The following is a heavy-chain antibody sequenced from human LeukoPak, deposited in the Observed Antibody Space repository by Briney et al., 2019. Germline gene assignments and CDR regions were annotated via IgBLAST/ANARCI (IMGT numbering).Heavy chain of an antibody. CDR2: IWYDGSNK. V-gene: IGHV3-33*06. CDR1: GFTFSSYG. J-gene: IGHJ6*03. CDR3: AKDGRDYGDYYYYYMDV. Sequence: PGGSLRLSCAASGFTFSSYGMHWVRQAPGKGLEWVAVIWYDGSNKYYADSVEGRFTISRDNSKNTLYLQMNSLRAEDTAVYYCAKDGRDYGDYYYYYMDVWGKGTTVTVSS. D-gene: IGHD4-17*01.